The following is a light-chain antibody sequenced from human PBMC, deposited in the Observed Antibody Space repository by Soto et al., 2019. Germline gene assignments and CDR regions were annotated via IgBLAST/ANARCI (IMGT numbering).Light chain of an antibody. CDR2: EVN. CDR3: SSYAGSDNFVV. J-gene: IGLJ2*01. V-gene: IGLV2-8*01. CDR1: SSDVGGYNY. Sequence: QSALTQPPSASGSPGQSVTISCTGTSSDVGGYNYVSWYQQHPGKAPNLMIYEVNKRPSGVPDRFSGSKSGNTASLTVYGLQAEDEADYYCSSYAGSDNFVVFGGGTKLTVL.